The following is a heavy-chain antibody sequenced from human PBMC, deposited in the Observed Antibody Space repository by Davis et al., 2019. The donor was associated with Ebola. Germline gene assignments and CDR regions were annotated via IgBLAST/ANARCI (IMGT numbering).Heavy chain of an antibody. V-gene: IGHV4-4*02. CDR2: IYHSGST. Sequence: MPSETLSLTCAVSGGSISSSNWWSWVRQPPGKGLEWIGEIYHSGSTNYNPSLKSRVTISVDTSKNQFSLKLSSVTAADTAVYYCARDSQPMYYYGSGNYYYGMDVWGQGTTVTVSS. CDR3: ARDSQPMYYYGSGNYYYGMDV. J-gene: IGHJ6*02. CDR1: GGSISSSNW. D-gene: IGHD3-10*01.